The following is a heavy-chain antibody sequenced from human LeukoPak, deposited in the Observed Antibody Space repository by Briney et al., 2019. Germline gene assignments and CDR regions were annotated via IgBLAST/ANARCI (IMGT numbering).Heavy chain of an antibody. V-gene: IGHV3-21*01. CDR2: ISSSSSYI. Sequence: PGGSLRLSCAASGFTFSSYAMNRVRQAPGKGLEWVSSISSSSSYIYYADSVKGRFTISRDNAKNSLYLQMNSLRAEDTAVYYCAREFLSPSLEPPNDYWGQGTLVTVSS. D-gene: IGHD1-1*01. CDR3: AREFLSPSLEPPNDY. J-gene: IGHJ4*02. CDR1: GFTFSSYA.